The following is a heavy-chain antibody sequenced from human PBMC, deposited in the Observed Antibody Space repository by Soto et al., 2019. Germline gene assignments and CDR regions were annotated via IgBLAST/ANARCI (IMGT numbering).Heavy chain of an antibody. CDR1: GFSLSTSGVG. V-gene: IGHV2-5*02. D-gene: IGHD5-12*01. CDR2: IYWDDDK. J-gene: IGHJ4*02. CDR3: AHVYAGYDPFDY. Sequence: QITLKESGPTLVKPTQTLTLTCTFSGFSLSTSGVGVGWIRQPPGKALEWLALIYWDDDKRYSPSLKSRLTISNDTSKNQVVLTMTTMSPVDTATYYSAHVYAGYDPFDYWGQRTLVTVSS.